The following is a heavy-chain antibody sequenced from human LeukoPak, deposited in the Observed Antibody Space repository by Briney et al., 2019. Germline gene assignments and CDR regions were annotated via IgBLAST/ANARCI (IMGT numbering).Heavy chain of an antibody. CDR1: GFTFSSYS. CDR2: ISSSRSYI. J-gene: IGHJ3*02. V-gene: IGHV3-21*01. Sequence: GGSLRLSCAAPGFTFSSYSMNWVGQAPGKRLEWVSSISSSRSYIYYADSVKGRFTISRDNAKNSLYLQMNSLRAEDTAVYYCARDYYDSSGYKLDAFDIWGQGTMVTVSS. D-gene: IGHD3-22*01. CDR3: ARDYYDSSGYKLDAFDI.